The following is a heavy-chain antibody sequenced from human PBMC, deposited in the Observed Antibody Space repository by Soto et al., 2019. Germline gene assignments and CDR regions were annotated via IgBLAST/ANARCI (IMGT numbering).Heavy chain of an antibody. CDR2: ISYDGGNK. Sequence: SLRLSCAASGFTFTSYGIHWVRQAPGKGLEWVSVISYDGGNKYYADSVKGRFSISRDNPKNILYLQMNNLKVEDTAVYYCAKVLGYCTSSSCSREAYYYYGMDVWGRGTTVTVSS. CDR1: GFTFTSYG. D-gene: IGHD2-2*01. CDR3: AKVLGYCTSSSCSREAYYYYGMDV. J-gene: IGHJ6*02. V-gene: IGHV3-30*18.